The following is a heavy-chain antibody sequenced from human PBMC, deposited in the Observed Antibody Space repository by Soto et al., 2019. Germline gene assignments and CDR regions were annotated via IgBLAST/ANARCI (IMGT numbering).Heavy chain of an antibody. V-gene: IGHV3-33*01. J-gene: IGHJ4*02. D-gene: IGHD3-10*01. CDR2: IWYDGSNK. CDR3: ARGALVRGYPYYFDY. Sequence: LRICCAAAGFPFRSHCLHVVRQAPGKGLEWVAVIWYDGSNKYYADSVKGRFTISRDNSKNTLYLQMNSLRAEDTAVYYCARGALVRGYPYYFDYWGQGTLVTVSS. CDR1: GFPFRSHC.